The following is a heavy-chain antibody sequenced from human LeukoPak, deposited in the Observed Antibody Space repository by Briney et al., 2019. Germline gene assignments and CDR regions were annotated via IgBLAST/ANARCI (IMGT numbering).Heavy chain of an antibody. CDR1: GGSIRSYY. CDR3: ARLTMVPGVIRDDYFGMDV. J-gene: IGHJ6*02. Sequence: SETLSLTCTVSGGSIRSYYWSWIRQPPGKGLEWIAYISYSGSTNYNPSLKSRVTISLDTSKNQFSLKLSSVTAADTAVYYCARLTMVPGVIRDDYFGMDVRGQGTTVTVSS. CDR2: ISYSGST. D-gene: IGHD3-10*01. V-gene: IGHV4-59*01.